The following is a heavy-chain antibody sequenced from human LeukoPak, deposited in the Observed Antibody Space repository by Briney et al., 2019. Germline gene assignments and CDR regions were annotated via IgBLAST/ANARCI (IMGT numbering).Heavy chain of an antibody. J-gene: IGHJ4*02. D-gene: IGHD3/OR15-3a*01. CDR1: GFTFSNAW. Sequence: KAGGSLRLSCAASGFTFSNAWMSWVRQAPGRGLEWVGRIKRKGDDGTIDYAAPVKGRLSISRDDSKNTLYLQMNSLKSEDTAVYHCTAGTGRSDFDYWGQGTLVAVSS. CDR3: TAGTGRSDFDY. CDR2: IKRKGDDGTI. V-gene: IGHV3-15*01.